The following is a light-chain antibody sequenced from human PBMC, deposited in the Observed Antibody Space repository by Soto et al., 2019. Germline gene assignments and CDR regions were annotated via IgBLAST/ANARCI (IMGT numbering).Light chain of an antibody. J-gene: IGLJ1*01. CDR2: DVS. V-gene: IGLV2-14*03. Sequence: QSALTQPASVSGSPGQSITISCTGTSSDVGGYNYVSWYQQHPGKAPKLMIYDVSNRPSGVSNRFSGSKSGNTASLTISGLQAEDEAYYYCSSYSSRNTHVFGTGTKVTVL. CDR3: SSYSSRNTHV. CDR1: SSDVGGYNY.